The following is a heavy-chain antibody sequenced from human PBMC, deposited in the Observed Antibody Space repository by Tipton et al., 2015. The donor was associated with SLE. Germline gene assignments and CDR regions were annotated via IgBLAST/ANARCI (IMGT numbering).Heavy chain of an antibody. D-gene: IGHD1-1*01. CDR1: GFTFSTYA. Sequence: QVQLVQSGGGVVQPGRSLRLSCAASGFTFSTYAMHWVRQAPGKGLEWVAVISYDGSNKYYADSVKGRFTISRDSSKNTLYLQMNSLRAEDTSVYYCAAELERQCFDYWGQGTLVTVSS. J-gene: IGHJ4*02. V-gene: IGHV3-30*04. CDR2: ISYDGSNK. CDR3: AAELERQCFDY.